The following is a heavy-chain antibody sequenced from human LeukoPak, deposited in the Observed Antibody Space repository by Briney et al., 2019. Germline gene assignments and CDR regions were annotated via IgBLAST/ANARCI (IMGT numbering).Heavy chain of an antibody. CDR3: AKNIAAPGRVDYQYYAMDE. V-gene: IGHV3-7*01. CDR1: GLTFTSAW. Sequence: PGGSLRLSCATSGLTFTSAWLTWVRQAPGKGLQWVASIRQDGSDSYHEDSVKGRFTISRDNAKNSLFLQMNNLRADDTAVYYCAKNIAAPGRVDYQYYAMDEWGQGTTVTVSS. D-gene: IGHD6-25*01. J-gene: IGHJ6*02. CDR2: IRQDGSDS.